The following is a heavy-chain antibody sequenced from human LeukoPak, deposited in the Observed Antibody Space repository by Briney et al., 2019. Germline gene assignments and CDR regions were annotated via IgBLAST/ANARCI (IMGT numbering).Heavy chain of an antibody. CDR1: GGSFSGYY. V-gene: IGHV4-34*01. Sequence: SETLSLTCAVYGGSFSGYYWSWIRQPPGKGLEWIGEINHSGSTNYNPSLKSRVTISVDTSKNQFSPKLSSVTAADTAVYYCARVEYSSGWYNHFDYWGQGTLVTVSS. J-gene: IGHJ4*02. CDR2: INHSGST. CDR3: ARVEYSSGWYNHFDY. D-gene: IGHD6-19*01.